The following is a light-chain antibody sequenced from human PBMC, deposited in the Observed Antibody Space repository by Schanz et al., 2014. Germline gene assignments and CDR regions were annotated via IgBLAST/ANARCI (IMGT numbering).Light chain of an antibody. J-gene: IGKJ4*01. CDR3: QQYGNSIRALT. CDR1: QRINTSY. CDR2: GAS. V-gene: IGKV3-20*01. Sequence: EVVLTQSPGTLSLSPGERATLSCRASQRINTSYLAWYQQKPGQAPRLVIYGASARATGVPERFSGSGSGTDFTLTISRLEPEDFAVYFCQQYGNSIRALTFGGGTKVEIK.